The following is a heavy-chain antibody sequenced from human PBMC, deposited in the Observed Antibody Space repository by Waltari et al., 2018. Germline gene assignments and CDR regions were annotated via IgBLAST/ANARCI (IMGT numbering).Heavy chain of an antibody. CDR2: INHSGST. D-gene: IGHD2-15*01. CDR3: ARGLISVVVVAATCRRGVYFDY. CDR1: GGSFSGYY. V-gene: IGHV4-34*01. J-gene: IGHJ4*02. Sequence: QVQLQQWGAGLLKPSETLSLTCAVYGGSFSGYYWSWIRQPPGKGLEWIGEINHSGSTNYNPSLKSRVTISVDTSKNQFSLKLSSVTAADTAVYYCARGLISVVVVAATCRRGVYFDYWGQGTLVTVSS.